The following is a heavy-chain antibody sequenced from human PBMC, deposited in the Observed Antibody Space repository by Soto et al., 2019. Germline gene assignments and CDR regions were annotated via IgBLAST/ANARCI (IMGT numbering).Heavy chain of an antibody. CDR2: INHSGST. CDR3: ARGRGGSGSYYLEYYYYYGMDV. CDR1: GGSFSGYY. D-gene: IGHD3-10*01. J-gene: IGHJ6*02. V-gene: IGHV4-34*01. Sequence: SETLSLTCAVYGGSFSGYYWSWIRQPPGKGLEWIGEINHSGSTNYNPSLKSRVTISVDTSKNQFSLKLSSVTAADTAVYYCARGRGGSGSYYLEYYYYYGMDVWGQGTTVTVSS.